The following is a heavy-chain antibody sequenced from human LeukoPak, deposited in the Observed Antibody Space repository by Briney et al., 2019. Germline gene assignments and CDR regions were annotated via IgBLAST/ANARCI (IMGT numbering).Heavy chain of an antibody. CDR3: ARVPNWNSVNWFDP. J-gene: IGHJ5*02. CDR2: ISSTSSYI. D-gene: IGHD1-7*01. V-gene: IGHV3-21*01. Sequence: GGSLRLSCAASGFTFSSYDMNWVRQAPGKGLEWVSSISSTSSYIYHAGSVKGRFTISRDNAKNSLYLQMNSLRAEDTAVYYCARVPNWNSVNWFDPWGQGTLVTVSS. CDR1: GFTFSSYD.